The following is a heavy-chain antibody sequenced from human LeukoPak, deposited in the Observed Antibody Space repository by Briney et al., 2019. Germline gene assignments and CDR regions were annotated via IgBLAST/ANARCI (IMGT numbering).Heavy chain of an antibody. CDR1: GYTFTSYG. CDR3: ARGRQYIVVVPAAIRGDWFDP. J-gene: IGHJ5*02. Sequence: ASVKVSCKASGYTFTSYGISWVRQAPGQGLEWMGWISAYNGNTNYAQKLQGRVTMTTDTSTSTAYMELRSLRSDDTAVYYCARGRQYIVVVPAAIRGDWFDPWGQGTLVTVSS. D-gene: IGHD2-2*01. V-gene: IGHV1-18*01. CDR2: ISAYNGNT.